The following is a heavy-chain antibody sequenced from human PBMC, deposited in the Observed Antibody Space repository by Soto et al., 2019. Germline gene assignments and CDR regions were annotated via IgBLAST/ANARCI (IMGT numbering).Heavy chain of an antibody. CDR3: AKTTNWGSAFDI. CDR1: GFSLSTSRMG. D-gene: IGHD7-27*01. J-gene: IGHJ3*02. CDR2: IYRDDDK. V-gene: IGHV2-5*02. Sequence: QITLKESGPPLVKPTQTLTLTCTFSGFSLSTSRMGVAWIRQPPGKALEWLALIYRDDDKRYSPSLRSRLTITKDTSKNQVILTLNNMDPVDTATYYCAKTTNWGSAFDIWGQGTMVTASS.